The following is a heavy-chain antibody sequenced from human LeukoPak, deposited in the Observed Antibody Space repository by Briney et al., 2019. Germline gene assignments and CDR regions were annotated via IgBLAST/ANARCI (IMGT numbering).Heavy chain of an antibody. CDR3: ARQGPMPLAGTGQDY. Sequence: PGGSLRLSCAASGFTFSSYWMHAVRQPPGSGLVGVSRISGDGSTTPYADSVKGRFTISRDNAKNKLYLQMNSLRAEDTAVYYCARQGPMPLAGTGQDYWGQGTLVTVSS. J-gene: IGHJ4*02. CDR1: GFTFSSYW. CDR2: ISGDGSTT. V-gene: IGHV3-74*01. D-gene: IGHD6-19*01.